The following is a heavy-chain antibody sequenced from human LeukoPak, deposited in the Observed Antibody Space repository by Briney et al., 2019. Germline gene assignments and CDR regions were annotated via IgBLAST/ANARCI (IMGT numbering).Heavy chain of an antibody. CDR1: GFTFSSYA. J-gene: IGHJ4*02. Sequence: GGSLRLSCAASGFTFSSYAMHWVRQAPGKGLEWVAVISYDGSNKYYADSVKGRFTISRDNSKNTLYLQMNSLRAEDTAVYYCARDSAMMAVYWGQGTLVTDSS. CDR3: ARDSAMMAVY. CDR2: ISYDGSNK. D-gene: IGHD3-22*01. V-gene: IGHV3-30-3*01.